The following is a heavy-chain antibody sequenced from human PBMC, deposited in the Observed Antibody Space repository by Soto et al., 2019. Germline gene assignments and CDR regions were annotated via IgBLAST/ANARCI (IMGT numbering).Heavy chain of an antibody. CDR1: GFTFSSYA. D-gene: IGHD4-17*01. CDR2: ISGSGGST. Sequence: PGGSLRLSCAASGFTFSSYAMSWVRQAPGKGLEWVSAISGSGGSTYYADSVKGRFTISRDNSKNTLYLQMNSLRAEDTAVYYCAKIDYGDSAHYYMGVWGKGTTVTVSS. CDR3: AKIDYGDSAHYYMGV. V-gene: IGHV3-23*01. J-gene: IGHJ6*03.